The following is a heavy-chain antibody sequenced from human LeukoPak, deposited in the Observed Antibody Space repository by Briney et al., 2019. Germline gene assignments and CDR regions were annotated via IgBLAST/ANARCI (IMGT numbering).Heavy chain of an antibody. CDR2: IYHSGST. Sequence: SETLSLTCTVSGYSISSGYYWGWIRQPPGKGQEWIGNIYHSGSTHYSPSLKSRVTISVDTSKNQFSLKLSSVTAADTAVYYCASWIPSNNWFDPWGQGTLVTVSS. CDR3: ASWIPSNNWFDP. J-gene: IGHJ5*02. CDR1: GYSISSGYY. V-gene: IGHV4-38-2*02. D-gene: IGHD5-18*01.